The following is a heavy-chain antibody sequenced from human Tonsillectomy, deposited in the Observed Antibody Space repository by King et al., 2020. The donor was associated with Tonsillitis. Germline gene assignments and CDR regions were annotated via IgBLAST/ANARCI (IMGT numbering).Heavy chain of an antibody. D-gene: IGHD7-27*01. V-gene: IGHV1-2*02. CDR3: ARGLLGIEDY. CDR2: ISPVSGGT. Sequence: VQLVESGAEVRKPGASVKVSCKASGYTFSDYYIHWVRQAPGQGLEWMGYISPVSGGTNYAQKFQGRVTMTRDTSISTVYMELSRLRSDDTAVYYCARGLLGIEDYWGQGTLVTVSS. CDR1: GYTFSDYY. J-gene: IGHJ4*02.